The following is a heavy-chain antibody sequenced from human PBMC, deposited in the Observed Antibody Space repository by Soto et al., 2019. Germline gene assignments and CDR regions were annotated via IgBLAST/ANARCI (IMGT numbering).Heavy chain of an antibody. J-gene: IGHJ4*02. V-gene: IGHV4-39*01. CDR1: GGSISSSSSY. CDR3: AGLYPYESSVYHLNY. Sequence: PSETLSLTCTVSGGSISSSSSYWGWIRQPPGKGPEWVGSIYYLGNTYYNPSLGSRVTISVDTSKNQFSLKLRSVTAADTAVFYCAGLYPYESSVYHLNYWGQGALVTVS. D-gene: IGHD3-22*01. CDR2: IYYLGNT.